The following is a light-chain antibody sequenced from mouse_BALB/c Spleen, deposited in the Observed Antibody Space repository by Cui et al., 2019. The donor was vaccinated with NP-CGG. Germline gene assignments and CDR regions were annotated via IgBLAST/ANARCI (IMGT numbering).Light chain of an antibody. Sequence: AVVTPQSSLTTSPGETVTFTCRSSTGAVTTSNYANWVQEKPDHLFTGLIGGTNNRVPGVPSRFSGSLIGDKAALTITGAQTEDEAIYFCALWYSNHWVFGGGTKVTVL. CDR3: ALWYSNHWV. CDR1: TGAVTTSNY. CDR2: GTN. V-gene: IGLV1*01. J-gene: IGLJ1*01.